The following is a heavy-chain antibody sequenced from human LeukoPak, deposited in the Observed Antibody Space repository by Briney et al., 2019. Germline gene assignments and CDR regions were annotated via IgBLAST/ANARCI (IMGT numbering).Heavy chain of an antibody. V-gene: IGHV3-30*18. CDR2: VSYDGSNK. CDR1: GITFSDG. J-gene: IGHJ3*02. Sequence: QPGRSLRLSCAASGITFSDGMHWVRQAPGKGLEWVAVVSYDGSNKYYADSVKGRFTISRDNSKNTLYLQMNSLRGEDTAVYYCAKGSSRYSSSWNALGLRRTKDAFDIWGQGTMVTVSS. CDR3: AKGSSRYSSSWNALGLRRTKDAFDI. D-gene: IGHD6-13*01.